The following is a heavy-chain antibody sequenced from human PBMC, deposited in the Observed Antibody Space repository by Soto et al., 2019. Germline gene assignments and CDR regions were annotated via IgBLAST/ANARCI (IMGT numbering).Heavy chain of an antibody. J-gene: IGHJ3*02. Sequence: NPSETLSLTCAVYGGSFSGYYWSWIRQPPGKGLEWIGEINHSGSTNYNPSLKSRVTISVDTSKNQFSLKLSSVTAADTAVYYCARGPGGVIVNGARGMPHSDAFDIWGQGTMVTVSS. D-gene: IGHD3-16*02. V-gene: IGHV4-34*01. CDR2: INHSGST. CDR1: GGSFSGYY. CDR3: ARGPGGVIVNGARGMPHSDAFDI.